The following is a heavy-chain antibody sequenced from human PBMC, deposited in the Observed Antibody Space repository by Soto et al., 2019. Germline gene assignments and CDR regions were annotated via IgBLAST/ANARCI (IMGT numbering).Heavy chain of an antibody. D-gene: IGHD1-26*01. CDR3: EKGGRSSVVGATSSDY. J-gene: IGHJ4*02. Sequence: GGSLRLSCAASGFTFSSYAMSWVRQAPGKGLEWVSVISGSGGSTYYADSVKGRFSISRDNSKNTLYLQMNSLRVEDTAVYYCEKGGRSSVVGATSSDYWGQGTLVTVSS. V-gene: IGHV3-23*01. CDR2: ISGSGGST. CDR1: GFTFSSYA.